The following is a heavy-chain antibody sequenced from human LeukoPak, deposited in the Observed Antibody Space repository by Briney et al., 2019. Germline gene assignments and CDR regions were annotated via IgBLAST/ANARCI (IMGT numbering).Heavy chain of an antibody. Sequence: GGSLRLSCAASGFTFSDYYMSWIRQAPGKGLEWVSSVYRGGDIYYADSVKGRFTMSRDNPRNTLYLQMHSLRAEDTAVYYCARGRQQLAHFDYWGQGTLVTVSS. D-gene: IGHD6-13*01. J-gene: IGHJ4*02. CDR2: VYRGGDI. V-gene: IGHV3-66*01. CDR1: GFTFSDYY. CDR3: ARGRQQLAHFDY.